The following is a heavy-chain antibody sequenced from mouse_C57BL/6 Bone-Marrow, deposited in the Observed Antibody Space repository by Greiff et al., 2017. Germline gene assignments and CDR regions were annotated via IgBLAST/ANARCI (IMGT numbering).Heavy chain of an antibody. CDR2: IYPEIGDT. CDR3: ATFGGGYFDF. Sequence: VQLQQSGAELVRPGASVTLSCTASGFTFTDDYIHWVKQRPEQGLEWIGWIYPEIGDTEYASKFQGKATITSDTSSSTAYLQLSSLTSEDTAVYYCATFGGGYFDFWGQGTPLTVAS. J-gene: IGHJ2*01. D-gene: IGHD1-1*02. CDR1: GFTFTDDY. V-gene: IGHV14-4*01.